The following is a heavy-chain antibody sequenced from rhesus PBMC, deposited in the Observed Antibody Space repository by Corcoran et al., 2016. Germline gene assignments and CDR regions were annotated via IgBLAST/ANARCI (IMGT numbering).Heavy chain of an antibody. CDR2: MNSGGGSK. CDR1: GFIFSSYA. CDR3: GKDRHCSDSGCPGDY. J-gene: IGHJ4*01. Sequence: EVQLVESGGGLVQPGGSLRLSCAASGFIFSSYAMQWVRQAPGKGLEWISGMNSGGGSKKYADAVKGRFTSARDNSKNTLSLQMNSLRAEDTAVYYCGKDRHCSDSGCPGDYWGQGVLVTVSS. D-gene: IGHD2-33*01. V-gene: IGHV3-103*01.